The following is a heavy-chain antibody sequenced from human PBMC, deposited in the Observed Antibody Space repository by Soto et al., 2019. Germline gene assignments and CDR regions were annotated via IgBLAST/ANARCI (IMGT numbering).Heavy chain of an antibody. CDR1: AYTFTGYY. Sequence: QVQLVQSGAEVEKPGASVMVSCKASAYTFTGYYILWVRQAPGQGLEWMGWLNPNTGVTKSAHKFQGRVSMTRDPSISLAYMYLSSLTSDDPAIYYCARAAVGGEYYYFDYWGQGTLVTVSS. J-gene: IGHJ4*02. D-gene: IGHD3-10*01. CDR3: ARAAVGGEYYYFDY. CDR2: LNPNTGVT. V-gene: IGHV1-2*02.